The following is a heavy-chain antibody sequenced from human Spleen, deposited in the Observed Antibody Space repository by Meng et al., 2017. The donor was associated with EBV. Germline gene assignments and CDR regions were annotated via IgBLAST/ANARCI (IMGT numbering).Heavy chain of an antibody. J-gene: IGHJ4*02. CDR1: GYMFTSYG. V-gene: IGHV1-18*01. CDR2: ISTNSGNT. CDR3: ARGQGIPWPF. Sequence: QVQLGHAGAEVKKTGASVKVACKASGYMFTSYGISWVRQAPGQGLEWMGSISTNSGNTNYAKRLQGRVTMTIDRSTSTAYVELRSLTSDDTAVYYCARGQGIPWPFWGQGTLVTVSS. D-gene: IGHD2-21*01.